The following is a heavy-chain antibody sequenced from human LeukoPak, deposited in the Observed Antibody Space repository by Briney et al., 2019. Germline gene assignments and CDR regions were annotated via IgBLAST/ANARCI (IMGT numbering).Heavy chain of an antibody. CDR2: ISYDGSNK. CDR3: ASPMVRGVIIWYYFDY. V-gene: IGHV3-30-3*01. J-gene: IGHJ4*02. D-gene: IGHD3-10*01. Sequence: GRSLRLSCAASGFTSSSYATHWVRQAPGKGLEWVAVISYDGSNKYCADSVKGRFTISRDNSKNTLYLQMNSLRAEDTAVYYCASPMVRGVIIWYYFDYWGQGTLVTVSS. CDR1: GFTSSSYA.